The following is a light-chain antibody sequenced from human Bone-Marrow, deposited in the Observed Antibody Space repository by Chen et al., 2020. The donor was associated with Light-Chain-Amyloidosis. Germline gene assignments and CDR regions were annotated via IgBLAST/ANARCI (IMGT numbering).Light chain of an antibody. V-gene: IGKV2-28*01. Sequence: DIVMTQSPLSLPVTPGDPASISCRSSQSLLHNSGKTFLDWYLQKPGQSPQLLIYLGSNLASGVPDRFSGSGSGTDFTLKISRVEAEDVGVYYCMQALQTPAYTFGQGTKLEIK. CDR3: MQALQTPAYT. J-gene: IGKJ2*01. CDR2: LGS. CDR1: QSLLHNSGKTF.